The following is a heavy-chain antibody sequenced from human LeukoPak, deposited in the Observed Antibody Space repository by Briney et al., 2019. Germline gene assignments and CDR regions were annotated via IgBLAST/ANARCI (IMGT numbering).Heavy chain of an antibody. CDR2: ISYDGSNK. J-gene: IGHJ4*02. D-gene: IGHD5-18*01. Sequence: GGSLRLSCAASGFTFSSYAMHWVRQAPGKGLEWVAVISYDGSNKYYADSVKGRFTISRDNSKNTLYLQMNSLRAEDTAVYYRARNHRGYSYGSLDYWGQGTLVTVSS. CDR1: GFTFSSYA. CDR3: ARNHRGYSYGSLDY. V-gene: IGHV3-30*04.